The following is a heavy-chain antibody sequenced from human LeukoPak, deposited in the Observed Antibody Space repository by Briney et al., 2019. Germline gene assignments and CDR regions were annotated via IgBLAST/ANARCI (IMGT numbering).Heavy chain of an antibody. Sequence: RTGGSLRLSCAASGFTFSSYGMHWVRQAPGKGLEWVAVISYDGGNKYYADSVKGRFTISRDNSKNTLYLQMNSLRAEDTAVYYCAKGRFVAFDYWGQGTLVTVSS. CDR3: AKGRFVAFDY. V-gene: IGHV3-30*18. J-gene: IGHJ4*02. CDR2: ISYDGGNK. D-gene: IGHD3-3*01. CDR1: GFTFSSYG.